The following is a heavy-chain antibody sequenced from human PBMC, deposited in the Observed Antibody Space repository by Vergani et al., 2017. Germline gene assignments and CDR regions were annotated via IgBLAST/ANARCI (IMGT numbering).Heavy chain of an antibody. CDR2: IIPIFGTA. D-gene: IGHD5-24*01. CDR3: ARPRRDGYNYYYYYGMDV. CDR1: GGTFSSYA. Sequence: QVQLVQSGAEVKKPGSSVKVSCKASGGTFSSYAISWVRQAPGQGLEWMGGIIPIFGTANYAQKFQGRVTITADESTSTAYMELSSLRSEDMAVYYCARPRRDGYNYYYYYGMDVWGQGTTVTVSS. V-gene: IGHV1-69*12. J-gene: IGHJ6*02.